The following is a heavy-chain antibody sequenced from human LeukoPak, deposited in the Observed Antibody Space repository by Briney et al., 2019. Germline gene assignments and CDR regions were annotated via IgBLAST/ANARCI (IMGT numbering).Heavy chain of an antibody. CDR1: GGSISSGGYY. J-gene: IGHJ4*02. Sequence: PSQTLSLTCTVSGGSISSGGYYWSWIRQHPGKGLEWIGYIYYSGSTYYNPSLKSRVTISVDTSKNQFSLKLSSVTAADTAVYYCARDFNGDYGGIDYWGQGTLVTVSS. V-gene: IGHV4-31*03. D-gene: IGHD4-17*01. CDR2: IYYSGST. CDR3: ARDFNGDYGGIDY.